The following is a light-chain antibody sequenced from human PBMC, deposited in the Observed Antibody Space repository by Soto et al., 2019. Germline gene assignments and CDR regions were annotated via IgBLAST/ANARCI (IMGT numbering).Light chain of an antibody. V-gene: IGKV1-5*03. CDR3: QHYSVFPLT. CDR2: KAS. J-gene: IGKJ4*01. Sequence: DIQMTQFPSTLSASVGDRVTITCRASESISSWLAWYQQKPGKAPKILIYKASTLQSGVPSRSTGSGSGTEFTLTISSLQPDDFATYYCQHYSVFPLTFGGGTKVEIK. CDR1: ESISSW.